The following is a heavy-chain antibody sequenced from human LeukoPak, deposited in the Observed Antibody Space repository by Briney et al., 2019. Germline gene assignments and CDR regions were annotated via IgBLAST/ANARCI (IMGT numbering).Heavy chain of an antibody. D-gene: IGHD3-22*01. V-gene: IGHV3-48*04. J-gene: IGHJ4*02. Sequence: GGSLRLSCAASGFTFSSYSMDWVRQAPGKGLEWVSYISSSSSTIYYADSVKGRFTISRDNAKNSLYLQMNSLRAEDTAVYYCARDIYYDSSGYYGSVYWGQGTLVTVSP. CDR2: ISSSSSTI. CDR3: ARDIYYDSSGYYGSVY. CDR1: GFTFSSYS.